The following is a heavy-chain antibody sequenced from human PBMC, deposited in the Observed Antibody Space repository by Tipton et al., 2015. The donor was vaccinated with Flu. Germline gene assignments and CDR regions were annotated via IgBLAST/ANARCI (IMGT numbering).Heavy chain of an antibody. Sequence: TLSLTCSVSGGSISSSSHYWGWIRQPPGKGLEYVGSFSYSGSTYSATTYYNPSLKSRVSISADTSKNQFSLKLNSVTDADTAMYYFYGMDVWGQGTTVTVSS. J-gene: IGHJ6*02. CDR3: YGMDV. CDR2: FSYSGSTYSATT. V-gene: IGHV4-39*01. CDR1: GGSISSSSHY.